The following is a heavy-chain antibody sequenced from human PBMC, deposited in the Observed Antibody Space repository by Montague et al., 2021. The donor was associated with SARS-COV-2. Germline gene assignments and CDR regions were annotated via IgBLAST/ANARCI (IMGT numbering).Heavy chain of an antibody. Sequence: SETLSLTCTVSGGSISSYYWSWSLQPPGKGLVWMVYIYYSGSTNYNPSPKSRGTIIVDTTKNQFSVKLISVTAADTAVYYCSREPDYGDYFDYWGQGTLVTVSS. J-gene: IGHJ4*02. CDR1: GGSISSYY. CDR2: IYYSGST. CDR3: SREPDYGDYFDY. D-gene: IGHD4-17*01. V-gene: IGHV4-59*13.